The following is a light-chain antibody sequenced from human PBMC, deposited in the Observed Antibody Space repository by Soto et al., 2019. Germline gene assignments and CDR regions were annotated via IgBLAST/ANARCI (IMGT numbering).Light chain of an antibody. CDR2: GAS. CDR3: QQYNNWTPTHT. CDR1: QSVSSN. J-gene: IGKJ2*01. V-gene: IGKV3-15*01. Sequence: EIVMTQSPATLSASPGERATLSCTASQSVSSNLAWYQQKPGQAPRLLIYGASTRATGIPARFSGSGSGTEFTLSISSLQSEDFAVYYCQQYNNWTPTHTFGQGAKLEIK.